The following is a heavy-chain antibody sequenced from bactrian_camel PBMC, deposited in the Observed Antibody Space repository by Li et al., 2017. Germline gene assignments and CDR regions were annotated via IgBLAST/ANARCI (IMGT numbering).Heavy chain of an antibody. CDR1: GFTFASYA. CDR3: AVDRWSDSLGGCG. J-gene: IGHJ4*01. V-gene: IGHV3S40*01. CDR2: IDSDAGNE. Sequence: VQLVESGGGSVQPGGSLRLSCSASGFTFASYAMNWVRQAPGKGLEWVSSIDSDAGNEKYANSVKGRFAISQDNAENTVYLQMNSLKSEDTGVYYCAVDRWSDSLGGCGRGQGTQVTVS. D-gene: IGHD1*01.